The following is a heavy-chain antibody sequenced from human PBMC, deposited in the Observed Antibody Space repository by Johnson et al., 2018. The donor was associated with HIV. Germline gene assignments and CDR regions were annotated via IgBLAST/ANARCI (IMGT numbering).Heavy chain of an antibody. CDR3: TTDPWWNGYHAFDV. V-gene: IGHV3-15*01. Sequence: VQLVESGGGLVKAGGSLRLSCAASGFSFSNAWMSWVRQAPGKGLEWVGRIKSKTDGETTDYAAPVTGRFTSSRDDSKNTLYLQMNSLKTEDTAMYYCTTDPWWNGYHAFDVWGQGTMVTVSS. D-gene: IGHD1-1*01. J-gene: IGHJ3*01. CDR2: IKSKTDGETT. CDR1: GFSFSNAW.